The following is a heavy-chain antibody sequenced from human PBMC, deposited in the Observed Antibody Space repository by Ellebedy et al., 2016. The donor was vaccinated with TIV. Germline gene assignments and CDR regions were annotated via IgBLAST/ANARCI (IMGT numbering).Heavy chain of an antibody. CDR3: ARSKYDAFDI. Sequence: GESLKISCQGSGNSFTSNWIAWVRQMPGRGLGWMGIIYPGDSETTYSPSFQGQVTISADKSISTAYLQWSSLKASDTAMYYCARSKYDAFDIWGQGTMVTVSS. V-gene: IGHV5-51*01. CDR1: GNSFTSNW. CDR2: IYPGDSET. J-gene: IGHJ3*02.